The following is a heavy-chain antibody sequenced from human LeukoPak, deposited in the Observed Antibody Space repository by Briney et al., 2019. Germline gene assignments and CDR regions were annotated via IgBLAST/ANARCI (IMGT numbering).Heavy chain of an antibody. Sequence: SVKLSCKASGGTFSSYAISWVRQAPGQRLEWMGGIIPIFGTANYAQKFQCRVTITTDESTSTAYMELSSLRSEDTAVYYCASSTAVLRFFNELNWFDPWGQGTLVTVSS. CDR1: GGTFSSYA. CDR2: IIPIFGTA. J-gene: IGHJ5*02. D-gene: IGHD3-3*01. CDR3: ASSTAVLRFFNELNWFDP. V-gene: IGHV1-69*05.